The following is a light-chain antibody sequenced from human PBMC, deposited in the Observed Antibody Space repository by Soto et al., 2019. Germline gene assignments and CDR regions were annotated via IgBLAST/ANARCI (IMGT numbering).Light chain of an antibody. CDR3: QHYNSYSEA. Sequence: DIQIPQAPSTLSGSLGDRVTITCRASQTISSWLAWYQQKQGKPPKLLIYKASTLKSGVPSRFRGTGSWTEFPLPLSSLQPDDFETDHCQHYNSYSEAFGPGTKVDI. CDR1: QTISSW. V-gene: IGKV1-5*03. CDR2: KAS. J-gene: IGKJ1*01.